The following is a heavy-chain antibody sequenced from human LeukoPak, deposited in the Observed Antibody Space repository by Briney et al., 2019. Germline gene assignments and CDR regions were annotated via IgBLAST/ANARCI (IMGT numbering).Heavy chain of an antibody. CDR1: GFTFSSYA. CDR3: ARTGGALFDY. J-gene: IGHJ4*02. CDR2: ISYDGSNK. Sequence: PGGSLRLSCAASGFTFSSYAMHWVRQAPGKGLEWVAVISYDGSNKYYADSVKGRFTISRDNSKNTLYLQMNSLRAEDTAVYYCARTGGALFDYWGQGTLVTVSS. D-gene: IGHD2-8*02. V-gene: IGHV3-30-3*01.